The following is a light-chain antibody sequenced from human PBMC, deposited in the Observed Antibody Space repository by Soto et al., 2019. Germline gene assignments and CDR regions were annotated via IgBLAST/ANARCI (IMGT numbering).Light chain of an antibody. J-gene: IGKJ4*01. CDR1: QDIDYY. CDR2: DAS. Sequence: DIQMTQSPSSLSASVGDRVTITCQASQDIDYYLNWYQQKLGKAPNLLIFDASNLETGVPSRFSGGGSGTDFTSTITSLQPEDIDTYYCQQYDNLPLTFGGGTKVDIK. CDR3: QQYDNLPLT. V-gene: IGKV1-33*01.